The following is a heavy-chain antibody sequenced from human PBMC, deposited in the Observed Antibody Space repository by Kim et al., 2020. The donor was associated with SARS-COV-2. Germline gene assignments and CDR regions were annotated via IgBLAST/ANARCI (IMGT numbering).Heavy chain of an antibody. D-gene: IGHD6-19*01. V-gene: IGHV3-48*02. J-gene: IGHJ4*02. CDR3: ARKIAVAGTADY. Sequence: YYADSVKGRFTISRDNAKNSLYLQMNSLRDEDTAVYYCARKIAVAGTADYWGQGTLVTVPS.